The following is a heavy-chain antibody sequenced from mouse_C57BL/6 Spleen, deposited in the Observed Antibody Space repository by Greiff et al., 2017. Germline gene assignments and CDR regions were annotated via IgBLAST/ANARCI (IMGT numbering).Heavy chain of an antibody. V-gene: IGHV5-6*01. Sequence: EVKLVESGGDLVKPGGSLKLSCAASGFTFSSYGMSWVRQTPDKRLEWVATISSGGSYTYYPDSVKGRFTISRDNAKNTLYLQMSSLKSEDTAMYYCARHPTAPSMDYWGQGTSVTVSS. CDR2: ISSGGSYT. J-gene: IGHJ4*01. CDR1: GFTFSSYG. D-gene: IGHD4-1*02. CDR3: ARHPTAPSMDY.